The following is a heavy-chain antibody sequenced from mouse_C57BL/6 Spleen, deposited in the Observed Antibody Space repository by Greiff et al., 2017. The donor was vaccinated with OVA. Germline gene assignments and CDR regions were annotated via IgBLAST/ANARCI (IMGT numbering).Heavy chain of an antibody. CDR3: TATTVVVDY. Sequence: EVQLQQSGAELVRPGASVKLSCTASGFNIKDDYMHWVKQRPEQGLEWIGWIDPENGDTEYASNFQGKATITADTSSNTAYLQLSSLTSEDTSVYYCTATTVVVDYWGQGTTLTVSS. D-gene: IGHD1-1*01. CDR1: GFNIKDDY. CDR2: IDPENGDT. J-gene: IGHJ2*01. V-gene: IGHV14-4*01.